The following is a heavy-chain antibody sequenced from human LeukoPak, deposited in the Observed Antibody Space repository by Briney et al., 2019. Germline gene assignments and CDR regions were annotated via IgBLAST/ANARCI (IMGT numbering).Heavy chain of an antibody. CDR3: AHADCTGDNCYPFDY. V-gene: IGHV2-5*02. J-gene: IGHJ4*02. Sequence: SGPTLLKPTRPRRLTWNFSGFSGIARGVGGGGIGQPRGEALEWLSLIYWDDEERYKSSQKKGLNITKERAKNQVVLTMTNMEPVHTPTYSCAHADCTGDNCYPFDYWGQGTLVTVSS. D-gene: IGHD2-15*01. CDR1: GFSGIARGVG. CDR2: IYWDDEE.